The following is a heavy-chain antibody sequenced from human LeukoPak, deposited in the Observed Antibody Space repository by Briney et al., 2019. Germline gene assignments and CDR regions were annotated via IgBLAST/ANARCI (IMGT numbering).Heavy chain of an antibody. Sequence: GGSLRLSCAASGFTFSSAWMTWVRQAPGKGPEWVANINPDGSATYYVASVKGRFTISRDNAKNSLYLQMNSLRADDTAVYYCTRDFGWQQLDYWGQGALVTVSA. D-gene: IGHD5-24*01. CDR1: GFTFSSAW. CDR2: INPDGSAT. V-gene: IGHV3-7*01. J-gene: IGHJ4*02. CDR3: TRDFGWQQLDY.